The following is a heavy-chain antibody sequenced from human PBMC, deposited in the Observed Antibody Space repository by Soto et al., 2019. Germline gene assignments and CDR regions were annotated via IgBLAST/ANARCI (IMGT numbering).Heavy chain of an antibody. V-gene: IGHV1-46*01. Sequence: ASEKVSCKASGYTFTSYYMHWVRQAPGQGLEWMGIINPSGGSTSYAQKFQGRVTMTRDTSTSPVYMELSSLRSEDTAVYYCASYCLRFWSGYYSSYYYGMDVWGQGTMVTVSS. CDR1: GYTFTSYY. CDR3: ASYCLRFWSGYYSSYYYGMDV. CDR2: INPSGGST. J-gene: IGHJ6*02. D-gene: IGHD3-3*01.